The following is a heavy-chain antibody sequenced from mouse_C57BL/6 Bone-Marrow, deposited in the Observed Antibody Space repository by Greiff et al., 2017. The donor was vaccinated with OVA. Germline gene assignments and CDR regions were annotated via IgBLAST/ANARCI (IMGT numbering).Heavy chain of an antibody. J-gene: IGHJ2*01. CDR1: GFTFSDYY. Sequence: EVKVEESGGGLVQPGGSLKLSCAASGFTFSDYYMYWVRQTPEKRLEWVAYISNGGGSTYYPDTVKGRFTISRDNAKNTLYLQMSRLKSEDTAMYYCARHEYRADYFDYWGQGTTLTVSS. V-gene: IGHV5-12*01. CDR3: ARHEYRADYFDY. CDR2: ISNGGGST. D-gene: IGHD5-2*01.